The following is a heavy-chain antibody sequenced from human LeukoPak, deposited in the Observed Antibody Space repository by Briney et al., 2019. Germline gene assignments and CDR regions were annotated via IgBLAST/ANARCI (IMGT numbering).Heavy chain of an antibody. CDR2: IYYGDSDT. V-gene: IGHV5-51*01. CDR1: GYSFTSYW. D-gene: IGHD2-15*01. J-gene: IGHJ5*02. Sequence: GESLKISCKASGYSFTSYWIGCVRRMPGKGLEWWGIIYYGDSDTRYSPSFQGQVTISADKSISTAYLQWSSLKASDTAMYYCARHLFPYCSGGSCSGFDPWGQGTLVTVSS. CDR3: ARHLFPYCSGGSCSGFDP.